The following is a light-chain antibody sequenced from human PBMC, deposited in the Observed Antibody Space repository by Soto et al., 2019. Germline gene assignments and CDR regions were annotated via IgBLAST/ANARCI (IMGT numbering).Light chain of an antibody. CDR2: DVI. V-gene: IGLV2-11*01. CDR1: SSDVGGYNY. J-gene: IGLJ1*01. CDR3: CSYAGSYTFYV. Sequence: QSALTQPRSVSGSPGQSVTISCTGTSSDVGGYNYVSWYQQHPGTAPKLMIYDVIMRPSGVPDRFSGSKSSNTASLTISGLQAEDEADYYCCSYAGSYTFYVFGTGTKLTVL.